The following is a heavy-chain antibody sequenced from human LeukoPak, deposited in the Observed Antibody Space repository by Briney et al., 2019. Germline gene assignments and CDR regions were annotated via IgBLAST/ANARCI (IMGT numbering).Heavy chain of an antibody. V-gene: IGHV4-61*01. J-gene: IGHJ6*03. D-gene: IGHD6-25*01. CDR3: AREIITAGYYYYYMDV. CDR1: GGSVSSGNYY. Sequence: SETLSLTCTVSGGSVSSGNYYWSWIRRPPGKGLEWIGYIFYSGSTKYNPSLKSRVTISVDTSKNQFSLKVSSVTAADTAVYYCAREIITAGYYYYYMDVWGKGTTVTVSS. CDR2: IFYSGST.